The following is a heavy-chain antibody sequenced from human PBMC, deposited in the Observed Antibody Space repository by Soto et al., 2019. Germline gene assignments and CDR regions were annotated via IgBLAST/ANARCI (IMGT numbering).Heavy chain of an antibody. J-gene: IGHJ4*02. D-gene: IGHD5-18*01. CDR3: AKNIYNYGSRFDY. Sequence: LRLSCAASGFTFSSSAMTWVRQAPGKGLEWVSTIRGDDANTYYADSVKGRFTISRDNSKITLYLQMNSLRAEDTAVYYCAKNIYNYGSRFDYWGQGTLVTVSS. V-gene: IGHV3-23*01. CDR2: IRGDDANT. CDR1: GFTFSSSA.